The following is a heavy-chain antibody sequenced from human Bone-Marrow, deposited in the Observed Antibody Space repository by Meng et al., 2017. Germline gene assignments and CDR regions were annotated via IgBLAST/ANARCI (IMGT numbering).Heavy chain of an antibody. CDR1: GFTFSSYG. D-gene: IGHD2-15*01. CDR2: ISSSGSTI. V-gene: IGHV3-48*04. Sequence: GESLKISCAASGFTFSSYGMHWVRQAPGKGLEWVSYISSSGSTIYYADSVKGRFTISRDNAKNSLYLQMNSLRAEDTAVYYCAREKLYCSGGSCYFYWGQGTRVTVAS. J-gene: IGHJ4*02. CDR3: AREKLYCSGGSCYFY.